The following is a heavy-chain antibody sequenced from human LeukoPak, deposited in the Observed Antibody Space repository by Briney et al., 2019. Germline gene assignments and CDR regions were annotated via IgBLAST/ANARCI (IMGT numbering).Heavy chain of an antibody. J-gene: IGHJ6*02. Sequence: ASVKVPCKASGYTFTSYGISWVRQAPGQGLEWMGWISAYNGNTNYAQKLQGRVTMTTDTSTSTAYMELRSLRSDDTAVYYCARDGAYDFWSGYYRSHYYYYYGMDVWGQGTTVTVSS. V-gene: IGHV1-18*01. D-gene: IGHD3-3*01. CDR3: ARDGAYDFWSGYYRSHYYYYYGMDV. CDR2: ISAYNGNT. CDR1: GYTFTSYG.